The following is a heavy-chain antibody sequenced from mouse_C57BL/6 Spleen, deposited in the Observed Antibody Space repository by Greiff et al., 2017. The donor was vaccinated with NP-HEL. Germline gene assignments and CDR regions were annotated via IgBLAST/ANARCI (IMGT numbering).Heavy chain of an antibody. Sequence: VKLQESGPELVKPGASVKISCKASGYAFSSSWMNWVKQRPGKGLEWIGRIYPGDGDTNYNGKFKGKATLTADKSSSTAYMQLSSLTSEDSAVYFCARRYDGDYWGQGTTLTVSS. D-gene: IGHD2-12*01. CDR1: GYAFSSSW. J-gene: IGHJ2*01. CDR2: IYPGDGDT. CDR3: ARRYDGDY. V-gene: IGHV1-82*01.